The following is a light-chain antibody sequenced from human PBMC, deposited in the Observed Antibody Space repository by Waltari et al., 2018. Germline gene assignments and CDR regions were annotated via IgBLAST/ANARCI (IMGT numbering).Light chain of an antibody. J-gene: IGKJ1*01. V-gene: IGKV3-20*01. CDR3: QQYGNSLWT. Sequence: EIVLTPSPGTLSLSPGEGATLSCRASQSVTSNYLAWYQQRPGQAPRLLIYGASSKATAIPDRFSGSGSGTDFTLTISRLEPEDFAVYYCQQYGNSLWTFGQGTKVEIK. CDR1: QSVTSNY. CDR2: GAS.